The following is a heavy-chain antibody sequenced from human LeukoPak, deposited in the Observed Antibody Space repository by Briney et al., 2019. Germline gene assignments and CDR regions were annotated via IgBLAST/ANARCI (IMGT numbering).Heavy chain of an antibody. CDR2: MNPKTGYT. CDR3: ARDPSGDSSGYPFDY. V-gene: IGHV1-2*02. Sequence: ASVRVSCKASGYTFTTYGLSWVRLAPGQGPEWMGWMNPKTGYTNYAQKFQGRVTMTSDKSISTAYMELSRLGSDDTAIYYCARDPSGDSSGYPFDYWGQGTLVTVSS. CDR1: GYTFTTYG. J-gene: IGHJ4*02. D-gene: IGHD3-22*01.